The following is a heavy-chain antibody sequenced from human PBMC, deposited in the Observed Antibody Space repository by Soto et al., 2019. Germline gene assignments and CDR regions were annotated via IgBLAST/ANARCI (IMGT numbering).Heavy chain of an antibody. Sequence: GASVKVSCKASGYTFTSYGISWVRQAPGQGLEWMGWISAYNGNTNYAQKLQGRVTMTTDTSTSTAYMELSSLRSEDTAVYYCARDPSAYDLPAYWGQGTLVTVSS. CDR3: ARDPSAYDLPAY. D-gene: IGHD5-12*01. CDR2: ISAYNGNT. V-gene: IGHV1-18*01. J-gene: IGHJ4*02. CDR1: GYTFTSYG.